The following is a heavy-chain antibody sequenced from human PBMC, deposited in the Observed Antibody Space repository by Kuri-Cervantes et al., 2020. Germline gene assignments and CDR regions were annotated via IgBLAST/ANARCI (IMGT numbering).Heavy chain of an antibody. J-gene: IGHJ6*02. CDR2: ISSSGSTI. V-gene: IGHV3-11*01. CDR3: AREVRVYLSEGYYYYGMDV. CDR1: GFTFSDYY. Sequence: GESLKISCAASGFTFSDYYMSWIRQAPGKGLEWVSYISSSGSTIYYADSVKGRFTISRDSAKNSLYLQMNSLRAEDTAVYYCAREVRVYLSEGYYYYGMDVWGQGTTVTVSS. D-gene: IGHD3-10*01.